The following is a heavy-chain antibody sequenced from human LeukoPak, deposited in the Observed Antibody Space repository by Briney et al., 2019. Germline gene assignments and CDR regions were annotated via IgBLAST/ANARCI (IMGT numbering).Heavy chain of an antibody. V-gene: IGHV1-18*01. CDR2: ISAYNGNT. J-gene: IGHJ4*02. CDR1: GYTFTSYG. D-gene: IGHD5-18*01. Sequence: GASVKVSCKASGYTFTSYGISWVRQAPGQGLEWMGWISAYNGNTNYAQMLQGRVTMTTDTSTSTAYMELRSLRSADTAVYYCARGAVDTAMVTLFDYWGQGTLVTVSS. CDR3: ARGAVDTAMVTLFDY.